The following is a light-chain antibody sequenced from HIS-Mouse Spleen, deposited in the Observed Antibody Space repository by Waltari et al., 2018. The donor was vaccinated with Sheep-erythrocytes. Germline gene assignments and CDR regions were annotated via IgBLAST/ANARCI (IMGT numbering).Light chain of an antibody. CDR2: DVS. CDR3: CSYAGSYNHV. CDR1: SRDFVGYTY. Sequence: QSALTQPRSASGSPGQSLTISCTGTSRDFVGYTYVSWYQQHPGTAPTLMIYDVSKRPSGVPDRFSGSKSGNTASLTISGLQAEDEADYYCCSYAGSYNHVFATGTKVTVL. J-gene: IGLJ1*01. V-gene: IGLV2-11*01.